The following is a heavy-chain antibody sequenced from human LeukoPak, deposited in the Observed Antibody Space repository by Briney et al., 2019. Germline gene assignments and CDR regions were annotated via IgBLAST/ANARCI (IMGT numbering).Heavy chain of an antibody. CDR1: GGTFSSYA. Sequence: PVKVSCKASGGTFSSYAISWVRQAPGQGLEWMGGIIPIFGTANYAQKFQGRVTITTDESTSTAYMELSSLRSEDTAVYYCARVSRALRPYYYYMDVWGKGTTVTVSS. D-gene: IGHD5-12*01. J-gene: IGHJ6*03. CDR2: IIPIFGTA. V-gene: IGHV1-69*05. CDR3: ARVSRALRPYYYYMDV.